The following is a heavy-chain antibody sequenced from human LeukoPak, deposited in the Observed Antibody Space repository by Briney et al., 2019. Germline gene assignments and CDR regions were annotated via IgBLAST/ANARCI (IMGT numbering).Heavy chain of an antibody. CDR3: AKVGTEFGESGKWLDP. D-gene: IGHD3-10*01. CDR1: GFTFISYA. V-gene: IGHV3-30*04. J-gene: IGHJ5*02. CDR2: ISFHGTDT. Sequence: GTSLRLSCAASGFTFISYAIHWVRQAPGKGLEWVAVISFHGTDTFYADSVKGRFTISRDNSKSTLYLQIHSLRVEDTAVYYCAKVGTEFGESGKWLDPWGQGTLVTVSS.